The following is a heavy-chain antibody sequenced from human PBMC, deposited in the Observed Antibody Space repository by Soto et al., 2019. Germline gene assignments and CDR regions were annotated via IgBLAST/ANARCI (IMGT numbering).Heavy chain of an antibody. CDR3: ARVSYYNSSVALLDY. V-gene: IGHV2-70*11. Sequence: ESGPTLVNPTQTLTLACSFSGFSLNTRGMCVSWIRQPPGKPLEWLARFDWDNDKYYSTSLKTRLTISKDTSKNQVVLTMTNMDPVDTATYYCARVSYYNSSVALLDYWAPGTQVTGSS. D-gene: IGHD3-10*01. J-gene: IGHJ4*02. CDR2: FDWDNDK. CDR1: GFSLNTRGMC.